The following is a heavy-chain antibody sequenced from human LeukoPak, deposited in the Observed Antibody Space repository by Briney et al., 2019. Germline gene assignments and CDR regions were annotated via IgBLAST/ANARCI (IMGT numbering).Heavy chain of an antibody. CDR1: GFTFSSYG. Sequence: GGSLRLSCAASGFTFSSYGMHWVRQAPGKGLEWVAIISYDGNDKYYPDSVKGRFTISRDNSKNTLYLQMNSLRAEDTAVYYCARVVLYCYYMDVWGKGTTVTVSS. CDR2: ISYDGNDK. D-gene: IGHD6-6*01. CDR3: ARVVLYCYYMDV. J-gene: IGHJ6*03. V-gene: IGHV3-30*03.